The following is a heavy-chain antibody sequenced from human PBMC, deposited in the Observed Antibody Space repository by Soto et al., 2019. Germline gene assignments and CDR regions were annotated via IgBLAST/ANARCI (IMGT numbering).Heavy chain of an antibody. J-gene: IGHJ5*02. CDR2: IYYSGST. D-gene: IGHD3-3*01. Sequence: ASETLSLTSTVSGGSVSSGSDYWSWIRQPPGKGLEWIGYIYYSGSTNYNPSLKSRVTISVDTSKNQFSLKLSSVTAADTAVYYCARGYYDFWSGYWFDPWGQGTLVTVSS. CDR1: GGSVSSGSDY. CDR3: ARGYYDFWSGYWFDP. V-gene: IGHV4-61*01.